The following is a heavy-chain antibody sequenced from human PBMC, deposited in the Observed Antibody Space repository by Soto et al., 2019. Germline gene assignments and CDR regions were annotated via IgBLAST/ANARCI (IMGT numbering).Heavy chain of an antibody. CDR1: GFTFDNYA. CDR3: AKEIRLREADQLDY. CDR2: ISGSGGST. Sequence: GGSLRLSCAASGFTFDNYAMSWVRQAPGKGLEWVSGISGSGGSTYYPESVKGRFTISRDNSKNTLYLQMNSLRAEDTAIYYCAKEIRLREADQLDYWGQGTLVTVSS. D-gene: IGHD4-17*01. V-gene: IGHV3-23*01. J-gene: IGHJ4*02.